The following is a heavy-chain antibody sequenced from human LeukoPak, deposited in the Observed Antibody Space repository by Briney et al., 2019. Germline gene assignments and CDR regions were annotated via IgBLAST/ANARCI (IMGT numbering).Heavy chain of an antibody. Sequence: PGGSLTRSCAASGFAFSNQAMGWVCQASGKGLEWVSVISDSGDITYYADSVKGRFTISRDNSKNTLFLQMNSLRAEDTAVYYCAKDARRTSGWYFFDYWGQ. CDR2: ISDSGDIT. CDR1: GFAFSNQA. CDR3: AKDARRTSGWYFFDY. V-gene: IGHV3-23*01. J-gene: IGHJ4*02. D-gene: IGHD6-19*01.